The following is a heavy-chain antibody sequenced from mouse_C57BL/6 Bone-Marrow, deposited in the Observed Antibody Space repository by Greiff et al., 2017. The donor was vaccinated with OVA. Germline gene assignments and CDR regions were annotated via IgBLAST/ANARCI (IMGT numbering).Heavy chain of an antibody. CDR1: GYSFTGYY. J-gene: IGHJ3*01. CDR3: ARGGTSPFAY. V-gene: IGHV1-42*01. Sequence: VQLQQSGPELVKPGASVKISCKASGYSFTGYYMNLVKQSPEKSLEWIGEINPSTGGTTYNQKFKAKATLTVDKSSSTAYMQLKSLTSEDSAVYYCARGGTSPFAYWGQGTLVTVSA. CDR2: INPSTGGT. D-gene: IGHD4-1*01.